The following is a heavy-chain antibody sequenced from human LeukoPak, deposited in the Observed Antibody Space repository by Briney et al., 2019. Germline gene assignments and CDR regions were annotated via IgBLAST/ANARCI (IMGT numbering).Heavy chain of an antibody. CDR1: GYSFSGFY. V-gene: IGHV1-2*02. Sequence: ASVKVSCKASGYSFSGFYMHWVRQAPGQGLEWMGWIIPNTGGTNYAQKFQGRVTMTRDTTISTAYMELSSLRSDDTAVYYCAREWLIVVTGTDHLDYWGQGTLVTVSS. J-gene: IGHJ4*02. CDR3: AREWLIVVTGTDHLDY. CDR2: IIPNTGGT. D-gene: IGHD6-19*01.